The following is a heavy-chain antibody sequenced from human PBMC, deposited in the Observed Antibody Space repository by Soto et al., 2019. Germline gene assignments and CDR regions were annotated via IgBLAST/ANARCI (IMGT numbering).Heavy chain of an antibody. J-gene: IGHJ4*02. V-gene: IGHV1-18*01. CDR2: VSAYNRNT. CDR1: GYTFSNYG. Sequence: QVQLVQSGPEVKKPGASVKVSCKGSGYTFSNYGVTWVRQAPGQGLERLGWVSAYNRNTAYAQKFEDRATMTIDTSTNTAYLELRGLTPDDTAVYYCARERRWEPLLYWGQGTL. D-gene: IGHD1-26*01. CDR3: ARERRWEPLLY.